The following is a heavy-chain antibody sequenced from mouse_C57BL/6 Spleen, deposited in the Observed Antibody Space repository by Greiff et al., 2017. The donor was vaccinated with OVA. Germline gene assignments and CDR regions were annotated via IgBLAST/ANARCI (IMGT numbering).Heavy chain of an antibody. J-gene: IGHJ3*01. CDR2: ISDGGSYT. V-gene: IGHV5-4*01. CDR1: GFTFSSYA. D-gene: IGHD1-1*01. Sequence: EVKVVESGGGLVKPGGSLKLSCAASGFTFSSYAMSWVRQTPEKRLEWVATISDGGSYTYYPDNVKGRFTISRDNAKNNLYLQMSHLKSEDTAMYYCARDHPLRGFAYWGQGTLVTVSA. CDR3: ARDHPLRGFAY.